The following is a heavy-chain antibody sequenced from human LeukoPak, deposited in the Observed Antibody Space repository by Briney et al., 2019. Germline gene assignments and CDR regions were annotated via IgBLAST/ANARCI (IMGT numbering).Heavy chain of an antibody. V-gene: IGHV3-23*01. CDR2: ITAAGGGT. CDR1: GFTFSSHA. D-gene: IGHD2-15*01. Sequence: GGSLRLSCAASGFTFSSHAMTWLRQAPGGGLQWVSSITAAGGGTYYADSVKGRFTISRDNSKNILYLQMKTLRAADTAVYYCAKGIFWLDPWGQGTQVTVSS. J-gene: IGHJ5*02. CDR3: AKGIFWLDP.